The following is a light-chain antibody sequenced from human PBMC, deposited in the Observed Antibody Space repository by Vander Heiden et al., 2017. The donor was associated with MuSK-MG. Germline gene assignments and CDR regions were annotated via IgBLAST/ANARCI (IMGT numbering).Light chain of an antibody. CDR1: TYNIGSNT. CDR2: RNN. J-gene: IGLJ2*01. V-gene: IGLV1-44*01. CDR3: ASWDDSLSDHVV. Sequence: QSVLTQPPSASGTPGQTVTISCSGSTYNIGSNTVTWYQQAPGTAPKLLIYRNNQRPSGVPERFSGSKSGTSAALAISGLQSEDEADYFCASWDDSLSDHVVFGGGTRLTVL.